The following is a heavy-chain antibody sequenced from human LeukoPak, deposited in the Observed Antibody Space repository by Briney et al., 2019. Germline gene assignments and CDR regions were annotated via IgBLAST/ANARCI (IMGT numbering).Heavy chain of an antibody. CDR1: GFTFSNYA. CDR2: ISGSGTST. J-gene: IGHJ4*02. D-gene: IGHD6-6*01. Sequence: GSLRLSCAASGFTFSNYAVNWVRQAPGKGLEWVSVISGSGTSTDYADSVKGRFTISRDTSKNTLYLQMNSLRAEDTALYYCAKDLHVSHYSSSSRGFDYWGQGTLVTVSS. CDR3: AKDLHVSHYSSSSRGFDY. V-gene: IGHV3-23*01.